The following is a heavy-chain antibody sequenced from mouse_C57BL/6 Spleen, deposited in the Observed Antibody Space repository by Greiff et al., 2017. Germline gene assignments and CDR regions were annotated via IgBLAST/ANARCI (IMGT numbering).Heavy chain of an antibody. V-gene: IGHV1-64*01. CDR2: IHPNSGSN. CDR3: AREVYQRFDY. CDR1: GYTFTSSW. J-gene: IGHJ2*01. Sequence: QVHVKQPGAELVKPGASVKLSCKASGYTFTSSWMHWVKQRPGQGLEWIGMIHPNSGSNNYNEKFTSKATLTVDKSSSTAYMQLSSLTSEDSAVYYGAREVYQRFDYGGQGTTLTVSS.